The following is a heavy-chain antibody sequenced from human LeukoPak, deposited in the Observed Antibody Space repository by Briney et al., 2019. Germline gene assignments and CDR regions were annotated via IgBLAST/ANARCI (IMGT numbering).Heavy chain of an antibody. CDR2: INWNGDST. D-gene: IGHD2-2*01. CDR3: ARYQLLDFYFYYTDV. Sequence: GGSLRLSCAASGFSFDEYAMSWVRQAPGKGLEWVSGINWNGDSTVYADSVKGRFIIPRDNAKNSLYLQMNSLRAEDTALYYCARYQLLDFYFYYTDVWGKGTTVTVSS. CDR1: GFSFDEYA. V-gene: IGHV3-20*04. J-gene: IGHJ6*03.